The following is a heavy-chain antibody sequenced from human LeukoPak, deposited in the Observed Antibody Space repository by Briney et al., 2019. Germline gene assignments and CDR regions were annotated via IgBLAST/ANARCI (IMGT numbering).Heavy chain of an antibody. D-gene: IGHD6-13*01. CDR1: GFTFSSYA. V-gene: IGHV3-53*01. CDR3: AREDSSSWQLFDY. Sequence: GGSLRLSCAASGFTFSSYAMSWVRQAPGKGLEWVSVIYSGGSTYYADSVKGRFTISRDNSKNTLYLQMNSLRAEDTAVYYCAREDSSSWQLFDYWGQGTLVTVSS. CDR2: IYSGGST. J-gene: IGHJ4*02.